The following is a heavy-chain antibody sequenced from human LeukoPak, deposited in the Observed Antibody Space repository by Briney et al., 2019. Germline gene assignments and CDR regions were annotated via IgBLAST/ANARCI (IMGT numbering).Heavy chain of an antibody. CDR3: ARTLTGYSSGWYFFDY. J-gene: IGHJ4*02. CDR2: IYSSGST. Sequence: SETLSLTCTVSGGSISSYYWSWIRQPPGKGLEWIGYIYSSGSTNYNPSLKSRVTISVDTSKNQFSLKLSSVTAADTAVYYCARTLTGYSSGWYFFDYWGQGTLVTVSS. V-gene: IGHV4-59*08. CDR1: GGSISSYY. D-gene: IGHD6-19*01.